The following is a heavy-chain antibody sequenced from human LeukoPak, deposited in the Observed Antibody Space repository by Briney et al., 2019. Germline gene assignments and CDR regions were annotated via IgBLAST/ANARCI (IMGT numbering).Heavy chain of an antibody. D-gene: IGHD2/OR15-2a*01. CDR3: ARDRLNKNYYYYYMDV. Sequence: PSETLSLTCTVSGYSISGGYYWGWIRQPPGKGLEWIGSIYHSGSTYHNPSLKSRVTISVDTSKNQFSLKLSSVTAADTAVYYCARDRLNKNYYYYYMDVWGKGTTVTISS. V-gene: IGHV4-38-2*02. CDR2: IYHSGST. J-gene: IGHJ6*03. CDR1: GYSISGGYY.